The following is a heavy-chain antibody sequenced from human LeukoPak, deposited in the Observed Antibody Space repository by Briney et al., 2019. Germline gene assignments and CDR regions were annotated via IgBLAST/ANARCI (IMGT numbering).Heavy chain of an antibody. D-gene: IGHD3-3*01. Sequence: GGSLKLSCYVSGFTFSDSVIHWVRHAAGKGLEWVGRIRSKTKIGETQNAAPVKGRFNISRDDSKDTAHLKMNSLNPEDTAVYYCTSPAHDFDIWSGYYSLWGHGTQVTVSS. J-gene: IGHJ4*01. CDR3: TSPAHDFDIWSGYYSL. V-gene: IGHV3-73*01. CDR1: GFTFSDSV. CDR2: IRSKTKIGET.